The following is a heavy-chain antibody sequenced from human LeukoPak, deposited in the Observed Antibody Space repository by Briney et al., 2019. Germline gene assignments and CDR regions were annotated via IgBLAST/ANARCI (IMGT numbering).Heavy chain of an antibody. Sequence: GGSLRLSCAASGFTFSSYWMSWVRQAPGKGLEWVANIKQDGSEKNYVDSVKGRFTVSRDSAKNALYLQMNSLRAEDTAVYYCARVGSGSSYRPFDNWGQGTLVTVSS. CDR3: ARVGSGSSYRPFDN. V-gene: IGHV3-7*01. CDR2: IKQDGSEK. D-gene: IGHD3-10*01. J-gene: IGHJ4*02. CDR1: GFTFSSYW.